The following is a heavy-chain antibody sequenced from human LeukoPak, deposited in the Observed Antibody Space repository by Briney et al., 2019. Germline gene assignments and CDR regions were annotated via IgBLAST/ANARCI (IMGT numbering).Heavy chain of an antibody. CDR2: ISSSSCYI. CDR1: GFTFSSYG. V-gene: IGHV3-21*01. D-gene: IGHD6-13*01. CDR3: ARALAAAGTDY. J-gene: IGHJ4*02. Sequence: GGSLRLSCAASGFTFSSYGMDWVRQAPGKGLEWVSSISSSSCYIYYADSVKGRFTISRDNAKNSLYLQMNSLRAEDTAVYYCARALAAAGTDYWGQGTLVTVSS.